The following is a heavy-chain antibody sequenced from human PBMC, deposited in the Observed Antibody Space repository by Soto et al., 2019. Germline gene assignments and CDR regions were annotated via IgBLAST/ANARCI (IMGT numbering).Heavy chain of an antibody. CDR1: GYTFTSYD. J-gene: IGHJ6*02. V-gene: IGHV1-18*01. CDR2: MNANNGNT. Sequence: GASVKVSCKASGYTFTSYDINWVRQATGQGLEWMGWMNANNGNTDYAQKLQGRVTMTTDTSTSTAYMELRSLRSDDTAVYYCARYYDILTGFYYYYGMDVWGQGTTVTVSS. D-gene: IGHD3-9*01. CDR3: ARYYDILTGFYYYYGMDV.